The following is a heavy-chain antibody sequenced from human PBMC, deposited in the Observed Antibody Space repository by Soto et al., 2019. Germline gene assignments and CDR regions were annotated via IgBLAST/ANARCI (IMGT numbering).Heavy chain of an antibody. V-gene: IGHV4-59*01. CDR1: GGSISSYY. Sequence: PSETLSLTCTVSGGSISSYYWSWIRQPPGKGLEWIGYIYYSGSTNYNPSLKSRVTISVDTSKNQFSLKLSSVTAADTAVYYCARGVVPAAMTTYYYYYYMDVWGKGTTVTVSS. CDR2: IYYSGST. D-gene: IGHD2-2*01. J-gene: IGHJ6*03. CDR3: ARGVVPAAMTTYYYYYYMDV.